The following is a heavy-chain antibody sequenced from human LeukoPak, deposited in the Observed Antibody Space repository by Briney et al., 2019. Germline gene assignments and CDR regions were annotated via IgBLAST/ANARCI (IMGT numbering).Heavy chain of an antibody. CDR2: ISWDGETT. CDR3: AKARGLIGGAFDI. J-gene: IGHJ3*02. V-gene: IGHV3-43*01. CDR1: GFSFDDYT. D-gene: IGHD3-22*01. Sequence: GGSLRLSCAASGFSFDDYTMHWVRQTPGKGLEWVSFISWDGETTYYADSVKGRFTTSRDNSKNSLYLQMNSLRSEDTALYYCAKARGLIGGAFDIWGQGTMVTVSS.